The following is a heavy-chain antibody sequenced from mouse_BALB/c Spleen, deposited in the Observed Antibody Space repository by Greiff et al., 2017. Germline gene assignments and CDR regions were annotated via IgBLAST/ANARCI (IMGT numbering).Heavy chain of an antibody. J-gene: IGHJ3*01. CDR1: GFDFSRYW. D-gene: IGHD1-1*01. Sequence: EVKLMESGGGLVQPGGSLKLSCAASGFDFSRYWMSWVRQAPGKGLEWIGAINPDSSTINYTPSLKDKFIISRDNAKNTLYLQMSKVRSEDTALYYCARWYYYGRGFAYWGQGTLVTVSA. V-gene: IGHV4-1*02. CDR2: INPDSSTI. CDR3: ARWYYYGRGFAY.